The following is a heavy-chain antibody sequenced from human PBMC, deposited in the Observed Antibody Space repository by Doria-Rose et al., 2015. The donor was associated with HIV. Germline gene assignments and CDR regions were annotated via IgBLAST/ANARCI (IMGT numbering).Heavy chain of an antibody. V-gene: IGHV4-31*03. CDR3: ARARITGTDY. CDR1: GGSISSAAYY. J-gene: IGHJ4*02. D-gene: IGHD1-20*01. CDR2: IYYSGST. Sequence: QVQLVESGPGLVKPSQTLSLTCTVSGGSISSAAYYSSWISQPPGKGLEWIGYIYYSGSTYYNPSLKSRVTISVDTSKNQFSLKLSSVTAADTAVYYCARARITGTDYWGQGTLVTVSS.